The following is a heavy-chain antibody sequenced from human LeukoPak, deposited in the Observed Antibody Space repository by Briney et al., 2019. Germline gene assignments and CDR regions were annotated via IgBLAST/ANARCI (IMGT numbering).Heavy chain of an antibody. Sequence: SETLSLTCTVSGGSISSYYWSWIRQPPGKGLEWIGYINYSGSTNYNPSLKSRVTISVDTSKYQFSLKLSSVTAADTAVYYCSKSAPMVPLPMAFDIWGQGTMVTVSS. J-gene: IGHJ3*02. CDR3: SKSAPMVPLPMAFDI. V-gene: IGHV4-59*01. CDR1: GGSISSYY. CDR2: INYSGST. D-gene: IGHD3-10*01.